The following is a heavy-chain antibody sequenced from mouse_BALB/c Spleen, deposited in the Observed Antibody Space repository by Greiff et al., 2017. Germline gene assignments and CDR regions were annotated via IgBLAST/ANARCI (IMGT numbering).Heavy chain of an antibody. V-gene: IGHV5-9-3*01. CDR1: GFTFSSYA. CDR2: ISSGGSYT. Sequence: EVKVVESGGGLVKPGGSLKLSCAASGFTFSSYAMSWVRQTPEKRLEWVATISSGGSYTYYPDSVKGRFTISRDNAKNTLYLQMSSLRSEDTAMYYCARLYYGYFDYWGQGTTLTVSS. J-gene: IGHJ2*01. D-gene: IGHD2-1*01. CDR3: ARLYYGYFDY.